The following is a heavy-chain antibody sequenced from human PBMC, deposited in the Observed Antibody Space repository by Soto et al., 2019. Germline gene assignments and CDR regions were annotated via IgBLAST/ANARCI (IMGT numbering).Heavy chain of an antibody. J-gene: IGHJ4*02. CDR3: GRDKSSSSRWLY. CDR2: VGISIVYI. Sequence: CGFLIHSYAASGFTFIIYSMNWVGRAPGRGLEWFSSVGISIVYIYYADSVKGRITISRNKGKNALYLQMNSMRAEETAVYYCGRDKSSSSRWLYWGQGNLVP. CDR1: GFTFIIYS. D-gene: IGHD6-13*01. V-gene: IGHV3-21*01.